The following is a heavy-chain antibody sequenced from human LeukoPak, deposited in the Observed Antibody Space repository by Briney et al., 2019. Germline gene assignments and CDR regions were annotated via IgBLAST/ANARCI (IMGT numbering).Heavy chain of an antibody. D-gene: IGHD3-3*01. V-gene: IGHV3-30*02. Sequence: GGSLRLSCAASGFTFSSYAMHWVRQAPGKGLEWVAFIRYDGSNKYYADSVKGRFTISRDNSKNTLYLQMNSLRAEDTAVYYCAKIAGYYDFWSGYWTPAMDVWGKGTTVTVSS. CDR1: GFTFSSYA. CDR3: AKIAGYYDFWSGYWTPAMDV. J-gene: IGHJ6*03. CDR2: IRYDGSNK.